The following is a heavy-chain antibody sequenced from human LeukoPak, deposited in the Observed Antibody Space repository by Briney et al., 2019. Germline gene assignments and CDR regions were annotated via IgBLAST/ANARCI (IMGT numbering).Heavy chain of an antibody. CDR3: ARENYYDSSGNDAFDV. CDR1: GFTFSTYW. J-gene: IGHJ3*01. D-gene: IGHD3-22*01. CDR2: IKQDGSEK. Sequence: SGGSLRLSCTVSGFTFSTYWMTWVRQAPGKGLEWVANIKQDGSEKYYVDSVKGRFTITRDNAKKALYLEMNSLRVEDTALYYRARENYYDSSGNDAFDVWGQGTMVTVSS. V-gene: IGHV3-7*04.